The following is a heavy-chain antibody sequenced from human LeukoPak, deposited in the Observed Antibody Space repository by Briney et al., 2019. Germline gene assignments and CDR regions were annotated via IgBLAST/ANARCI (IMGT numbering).Heavy chain of an antibody. CDR3: AKDMDIYYDSSGYRQNDAFDI. D-gene: IGHD3-22*01. V-gene: IGHV3-33*06. CDR2: IWYDGSNK. CDR1: GFTFSSYG. Sequence: GGSLRLSCAACGFTFSSYGMHWVRQAPGKGLDWVAVIWYDGSNKYYADSVKGRFTISRDNSKNTLYLQMNSLRAEDTAVYYCAKDMDIYYDSSGYRQNDAFDIWGQGTMVTVSS. J-gene: IGHJ3*02.